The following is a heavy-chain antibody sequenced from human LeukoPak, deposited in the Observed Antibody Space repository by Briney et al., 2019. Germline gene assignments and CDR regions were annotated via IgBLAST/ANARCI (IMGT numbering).Heavy chain of an antibody. CDR2: IYYSGST. J-gene: IGHJ4*02. Sequence: PSETLSLTCTVSGGSISSYYWSWIRQPPGKGLGWIAYIYYSGSTNYNPSLKSRVTISVDTSKNQFSLKLSSVTAADTAVYYCARHGYSSGWYYFDYWGQGALVTVSS. D-gene: IGHD6-19*01. CDR1: GGSISSYY. V-gene: IGHV4-59*08. CDR3: ARHGYSSGWYYFDY.